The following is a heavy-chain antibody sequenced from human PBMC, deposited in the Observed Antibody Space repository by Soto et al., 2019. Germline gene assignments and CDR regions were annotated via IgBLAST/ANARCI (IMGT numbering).Heavy chain of an antibody. Sequence: QVQLVQSGAEVKKPGSSVKVSCKASGGTFSSYAISWVRQAPGQGLEWMGGIIPIFGTADYAQKFQGRVTMTADESASTGNMGLRSRRSEETAVYYCASHYDSSGYYYRGLDYWGQGTLVTVSS. D-gene: IGHD3-22*01. V-gene: IGHV1-69*12. CDR1: GGTFSSYA. J-gene: IGHJ4*02. CDR3: ASHYDSSGYYYRGLDY. CDR2: IIPIFGTA.